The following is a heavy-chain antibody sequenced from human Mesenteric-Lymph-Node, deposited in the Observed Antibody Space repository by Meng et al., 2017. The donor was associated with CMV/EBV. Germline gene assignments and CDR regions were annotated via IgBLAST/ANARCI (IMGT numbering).Heavy chain of an antibody. Sequence: GESLKISCAASGFTFSSYAMSWVRQAPGKGLEWVSAISGSGGSTYYADSVKGRFTISRDNSKNTLYLQMNSLRAEDTATYYCARSTKMEAAGGWGQGTLVTVSS. CDR1: GFTFSSYA. J-gene: IGHJ4*02. V-gene: IGHV3-23*01. D-gene: IGHD6-13*01. CDR2: ISGSGGST. CDR3: ARSTKMEAAGG.